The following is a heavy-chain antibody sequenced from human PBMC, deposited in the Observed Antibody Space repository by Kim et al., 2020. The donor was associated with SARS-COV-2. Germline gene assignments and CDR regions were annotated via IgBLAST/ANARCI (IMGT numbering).Heavy chain of an antibody. D-gene: IGHD6-19*01. V-gene: IGHV3-11*01. J-gene: IGHJ6*02. CDR2: ISSSGSTI. CDR3: ARDQGGGSGWVVHEWVPYYYYGMDV. Sequence: GGSLRLSCAASGFTFSDYYMSWIRQAPGKGLEWVSYISSSGSTIYYADSVKGRFTISRDNAKNSLYLQMNSLRAEDTAVYYCARDQGGGSGWVVHEWVPYYYYGMDVWGQGTTVTVSS. CDR1: GFTFSDYY.